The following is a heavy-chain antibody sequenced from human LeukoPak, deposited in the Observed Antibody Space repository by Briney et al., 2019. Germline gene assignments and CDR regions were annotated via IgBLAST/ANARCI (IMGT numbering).Heavy chain of an antibody. CDR3: ARVAKERVGGVYYFDY. CDR2: IGTAGDT. D-gene: IGHD1-1*01. J-gene: IGHJ4*02. V-gene: IGHV3-13*01. CDR1: GFTFSDYD. Sequence: GGSLRLSCAPSGFTFSDYDMHCVRQATGKGLEWVSAIGTAGDTYYTGSVKGRFTISRENAKNSLYLQMNSLRAGDTAVYYCARVAKERVGGVYYFDYWGQGTLVTVSS.